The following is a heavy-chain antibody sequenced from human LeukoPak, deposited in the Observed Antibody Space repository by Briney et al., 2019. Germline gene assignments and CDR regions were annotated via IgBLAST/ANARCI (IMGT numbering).Heavy chain of an antibody. V-gene: IGHV4-59*08. D-gene: IGHD1-26*01. J-gene: IGHJ3*02. CDR2: IYYSGST. CDR3: ASHRGVGATHRGAFDI. Sequence: SETLSLTCTVSDASINFYYWSWIRQPPGKGLEWIGYIYYSGSTNYNPSLKSRVTISVDTSKNQFSLKLSSVTAADTAVYYCASHRGVGATHRGAFDIWGQGTMVTVSS. CDR1: DASINFYY.